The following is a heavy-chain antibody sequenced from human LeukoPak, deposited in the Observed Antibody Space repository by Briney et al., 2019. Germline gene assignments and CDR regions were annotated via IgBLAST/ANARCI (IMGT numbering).Heavy chain of an antibody. CDR1: GYTFTGYY. CDR2: ISAYNGNT. Sequence: ASVKVSCKASGYTFTGYYMHWVRQAPGQGLEWMGWISAYNGNTNYAQKLQGRVTMTTDTSTSTAYMELRSLRSDDTAVYYCARSYDILTGYYTYGWFDPWGQGTLVTVSS. V-gene: IGHV1-18*04. D-gene: IGHD3-9*01. CDR3: ARSYDILTGYYTYGWFDP. J-gene: IGHJ5*02.